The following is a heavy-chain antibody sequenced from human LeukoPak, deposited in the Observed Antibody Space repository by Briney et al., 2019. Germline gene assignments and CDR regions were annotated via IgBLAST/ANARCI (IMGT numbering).Heavy chain of an antibody. Sequence: GGSLRLSCAASGLIFKDYWMIWVRQAPGKGLEWVANIKQDGSEKYYVDSVKGRFTISRDNAKNSLYLQMNTPRVEDTAVYYCARKSGLDYWGQGTLVTVSS. J-gene: IGHJ4*02. CDR1: GLIFKDYW. D-gene: IGHD6-25*01. CDR2: IKQDGSEK. V-gene: IGHV3-7*03. CDR3: ARKSGLDY.